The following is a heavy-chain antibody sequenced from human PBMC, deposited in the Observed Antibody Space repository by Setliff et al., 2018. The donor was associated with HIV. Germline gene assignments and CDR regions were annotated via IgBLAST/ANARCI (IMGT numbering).Heavy chain of an antibody. D-gene: IGHD6-19*01. V-gene: IGHV1-8*01. J-gene: IGHJ6*03. Sequence: ASVKVSCKASGHTFNNYDIHWVRRATGQGLEWMGWMNPNTGVAGYALKFHGRVTMTRDTSISTAYMELSSLRSEDTAVYYCARGLAVAGKSYYDYYYMDVWGKGTTVTVSS. CDR2: MNPNTGVA. CDR1: GHTFNNYD. CDR3: ARGLAVAGKSYYDYYYMDV.